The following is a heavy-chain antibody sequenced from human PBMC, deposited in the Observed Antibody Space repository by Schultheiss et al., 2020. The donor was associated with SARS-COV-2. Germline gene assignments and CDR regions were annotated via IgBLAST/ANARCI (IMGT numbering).Heavy chain of an antibody. CDR3: ARGQNYYDTSGYYYFDY. V-gene: IGHV4-31*03. CDR1: GGSISSGGYY. J-gene: IGHJ4*02. D-gene: IGHD3-22*01. CDR2: IYHIGGT. Sequence: SETLSLTCTVSGGSISSGGYYWSWIRQHPGKGLEWIGCIYHIGGTYYSPSLKSRVTISVDTSKNQFSLKLSSVTAADTAVYYCARGQNYYDTSGYYYFDYWGQGALVTVSS.